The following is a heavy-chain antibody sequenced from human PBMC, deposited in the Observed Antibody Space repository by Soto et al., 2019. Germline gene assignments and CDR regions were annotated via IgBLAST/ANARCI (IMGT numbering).Heavy chain of an antibody. Sequence: SETLSLTCTISGASISSSNCGNWVRQPPGKGLEWIGEIFQSGSTNYNPSFKSRVTISMDKPKNQFSLKLSSVTAADTAMYYCAKIAVSGPFDYWGQGILVTVSS. CDR1: GASISSSNC. CDR2: IFQSGST. D-gene: IGHD6-19*01. J-gene: IGHJ4*02. CDR3: AKIAVSGPFDY. V-gene: IGHV4-4*02.